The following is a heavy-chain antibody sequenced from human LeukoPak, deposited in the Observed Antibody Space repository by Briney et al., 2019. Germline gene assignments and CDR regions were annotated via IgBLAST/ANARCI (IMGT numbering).Heavy chain of an antibody. D-gene: IGHD6-6*01. CDR2: IKQDGSEK. J-gene: IGHJ6*03. Sequence: PGGSLRLSCAASGFTFSSYWMSWVRQAPGKGLEWVANIKQDGSEKYYVDSVKGRFTISRDNAKNSLYMQMNSLRAEDTAVYYCATGIAAPETLPYYYYYMDVWGKGTTVTVSS. CDR1: GFTFSSYW. V-gene: IGHV3-7*01. CDR3: ATGIAAPETLPYYYYYMDV.